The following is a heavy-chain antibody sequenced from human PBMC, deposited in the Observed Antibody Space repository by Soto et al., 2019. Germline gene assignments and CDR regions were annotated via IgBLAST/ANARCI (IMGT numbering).Heavy chain of an antibody. Sequence: SETLSLTCTVSGDSIRSYYWSWIRQPPGKGLEWIGYIYYSGSTNYNPSLKSRVTMSIDTTKNQLSLKLSSVTAADTAIYYCARGVASSSRTSLIYWGQGALVTVSS. CDR3: ARGVASSSRTSLIY. CDR2: IYYSGST. CDR1: GDSIRSYY. J-gene: IGHJ4*02. D-gene: IGHD6-13*01. V-gene: IGHV4-59*01.